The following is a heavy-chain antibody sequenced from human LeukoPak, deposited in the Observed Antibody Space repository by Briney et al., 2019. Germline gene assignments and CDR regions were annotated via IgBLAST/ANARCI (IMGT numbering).Heavy chain of an antibody. J-gene: IGHJ4*02. Sequence: SQTLSLTCATSGDSVSSNSAAWIWIRQSPSRGLEWLGMTYYRSKWYHDYAVSVKSRITVTSDTSKNQFSLQLNSVTPEDAAVYYCARTTQGIFDYWGQGTLVTVSS. CDR2: TYYRSKWYH. V-gene: IGHV6-1*01. CDR3: ARTTQGIFDY. CDR1: GDSVSSNSAA. D-gene: IGHD1-1*01.